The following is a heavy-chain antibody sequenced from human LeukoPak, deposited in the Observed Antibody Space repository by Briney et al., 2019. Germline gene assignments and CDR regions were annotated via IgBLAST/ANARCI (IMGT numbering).Heavy chain of an antibody. D-gene: IGHD5-12*01. CDR1: GFTVSSNY. Sequence: GGSLRLSCAASGFTVSSNYMSWVRQAPGKGLEWVSVIYSGGSTYYADSVKGRFTVSRDNSKNTLYLQMNSLRAEDTAVYYCARDTLGYMPDWGQGTLVTVSS. V-gene: IGHV3-53*01. J-gene: IGHJ4*02. CDR2: IYSGGST. CDR3: ARDTLGYMPD.